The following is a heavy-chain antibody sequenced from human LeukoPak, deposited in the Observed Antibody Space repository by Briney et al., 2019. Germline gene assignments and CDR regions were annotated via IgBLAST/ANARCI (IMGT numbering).Heavy chain of an antibody. CDR2: INSDGSST. Sequence: PGGSLRLSCAASGFTFSSYWMHWVRHAPGKGLVWVSRINSDGSSTSYADSVKGRFTISRDNAKNTLYVQMNSLSAEDTAVYYCARGRAGNYFDYWGQGTLVTVSS. D-gene: IGHD6-19*01. V-gene: IGHV3-74*01. J-gene: IGHJ4*02. CDR3: ARGRAGNYFDY. CDR1: GFTFSSYW.